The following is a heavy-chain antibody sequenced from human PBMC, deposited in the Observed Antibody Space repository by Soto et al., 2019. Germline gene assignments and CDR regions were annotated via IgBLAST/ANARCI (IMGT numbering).Heavy chain of an antibody. CDR1: GFAFSTYA. D-gene: IGHD5-12*01. CDR3: HGYGY. V-gene: IGHV3-23*01. CDR2: TSSDGAIT. J-gene: IGHJ4*02. Sequence: PGGSLRLSCAASGFAFSTYAMSWVRQTPGKGLQWVSSTSSDGAITYYGDSVKGRFTISRDTSKNTLYLQMNSLRGEDTAVYYCHGYGYWGQGTLVTVSS.